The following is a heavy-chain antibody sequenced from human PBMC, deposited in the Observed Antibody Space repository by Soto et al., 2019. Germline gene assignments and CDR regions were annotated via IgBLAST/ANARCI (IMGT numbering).Heavy chain of an antibody. J-gene: IGHJ5*02. Sequence: GGSLRLSCAASGFTFSSYGMHWVRQAPGKGLEWVAVIWYDGSNKYYADSVKGRFTISRDNSKNTLYLQMNSLRAEDTAVYYCARDLRAVENSDWFDPWGQGTLVTVSS. CDR3: ARDLRAVENSDWFDP. D-gene: IGHD6-19*01. CDR2: IWYDGSNK. CDR1: GFTFSSYG. V-gene: IGHV3-33*01.